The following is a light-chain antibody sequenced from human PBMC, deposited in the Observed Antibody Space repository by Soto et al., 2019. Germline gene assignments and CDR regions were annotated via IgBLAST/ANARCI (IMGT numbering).Light chain of an antibody. J-gene: IGLJ2*01. V-gene: IGLV1-40*01. CDR1: SSNIGAGYD. CDR3: QSYDSSLSGSV. CDR2: VNS. Sequence: QSVLTQPPSVSGAPGQRVTISCTGSSSNIGAGYDVHWYQQLPGTAPKLLIYVNSNRPSGVPDRFSGSKSGTSASLAITGLQADDEADYYCQSYDSSLSGSVFGGGTKVTVL.